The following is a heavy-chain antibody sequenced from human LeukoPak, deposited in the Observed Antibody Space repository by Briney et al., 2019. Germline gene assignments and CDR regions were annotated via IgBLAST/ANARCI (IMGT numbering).Heavy chain of an antibody. Sequence: SQTLSLTCTVSGGSISSGGYYWSWIRQHPGKGLEWIGYIYYNGSTYYNPSLKSRVTISVDTSKNQFSLKLSSVTAADTAVYYCARAVTGWTTLYYYYMDVWGKGTTVTVSS. V-gene: IGHV4-31*03. CDR1: GGSISSGGYY. J-gene: IGHJ6*03. CDR3: ARAVTGWTTLYYYYMDV. D-gene: IGHD1-20*01. CDR2: IYYNGST.